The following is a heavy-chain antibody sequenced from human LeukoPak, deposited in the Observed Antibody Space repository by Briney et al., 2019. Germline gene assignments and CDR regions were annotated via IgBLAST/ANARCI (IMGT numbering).Heavy chain of an antibody. CDR2: IIPILGIA. CDR3: ARVAGGSFYSYYDFWSGYYEDY. J-gene: IGHJ4*02. D-gene: IGHD3-3*01. CDR1: GGTFSSYA. Sequence: SVKVSCKASGGTFSSYAISWVRQAPGQGLEWMGRIIPILGIANYAQKFQGRVTITADKSTRTAYMELRSLRSDDTAVYYCARVAGGSFYSYYDFWSGYYEDYWGQGTLVTVSS. V-gene: IGHV1-69*04.